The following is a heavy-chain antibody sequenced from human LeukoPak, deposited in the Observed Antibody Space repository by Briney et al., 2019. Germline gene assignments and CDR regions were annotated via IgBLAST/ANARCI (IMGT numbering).Heavy chain of an antibody. CDR2: IYYSGST. CDR3: ARVSGGLARAFDY. Sequence: SETLSLTCTFSGGSISSGDYYWSWIRQPPGKGLEWVGYIYYSGSTYYNPSLKSRVTISVDTSKNQFSLKLSSVTAADTAVYYCARVSGGLARAFDYWGQGTLVTVSS. J-gene: IGHJ4*02. CDR1: GGSISSGDYY. D-gene: IGHD3/OR15-3a*01. V-gene: IGHV4-30-4*01.